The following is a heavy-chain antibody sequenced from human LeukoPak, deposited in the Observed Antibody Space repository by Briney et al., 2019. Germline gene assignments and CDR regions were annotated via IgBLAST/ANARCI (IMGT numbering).Heavy chain of an antibody. Sequence: GGSLRLSCAASGFTFSSSAMSWVRQAPGKGLEWVSAISNNGGYTYYADSVQGRFTISRDNSKSTLCLQMNSLRAEDTAVYYCAKGPFHSYFDYWGQGTLVTVSS. J-gene: IGHJ4*02. CDR1: GFTFSSSA. V-gene: IGHV3-23*01. CDR2: ISNNGGYT. CDR3: AKGPFHSYFDY.